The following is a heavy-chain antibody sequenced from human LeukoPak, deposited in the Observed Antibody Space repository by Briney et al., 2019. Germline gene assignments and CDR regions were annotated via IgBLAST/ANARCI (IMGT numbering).Heavy chain of an antibody. CDR2: ISHNGYT. V-gene: IGHV4-59*01. CDR3: ARIGGYSYGSHY. J-gene: IGHJ4*02. D-gene: IGHD5-18*01. CDR1: AGSISSYY. Sequence: SETLSLTCTVSAGSISSYYWSWIRQPPGMGLEWLGYISHNGYTNYNPSLKTRVTISVDTSNNQFSLKLSSVTAADTAFYYCARIGGYSYGSHYWGQGTLVTVSS.